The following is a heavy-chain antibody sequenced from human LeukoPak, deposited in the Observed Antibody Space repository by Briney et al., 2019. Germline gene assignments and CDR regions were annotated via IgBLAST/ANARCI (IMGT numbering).Heavy chain of an antibody. D-gene: IGHD6-6*01. CDR1: GYSISSGYY. J-gene: IGHJ5*02. CDR2: IYHSGST. Sequence: SETLSLTCTVSGYSISSGYYWGWIRQPPGKGLEWIGSIYHSGSTYYNPSLKSRVTISVDTSKNQFSLKLSSVTAADTAVYYCAREIAARPGWFDPWGQGTLVTVSS. CDR3: AREIAARPGWFDP. V-gene: IGHV4-38-2*02.